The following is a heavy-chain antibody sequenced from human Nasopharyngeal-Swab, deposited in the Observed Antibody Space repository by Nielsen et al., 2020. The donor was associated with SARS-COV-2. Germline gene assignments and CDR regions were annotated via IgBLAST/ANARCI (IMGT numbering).Heavy chain of an antibody. D-gene: IGHD3-10*01. CDR3: AADYYGSGSYEY. J-gene: IGHJ4*02. CDR1: GFTFSNAW. Sequence: SCAASGFTFSNAWMSWVRQAPGKGLEWVGRIKSKTDGGTTDYAAPVKGRFTISRDDSKNTLYLQMNSLKTEDTAVYYCAADYYGSGSYEYWGQGTLVTVSS. CDR2: IKSKTDGGTT. V-gene: IGHV3-15*01.